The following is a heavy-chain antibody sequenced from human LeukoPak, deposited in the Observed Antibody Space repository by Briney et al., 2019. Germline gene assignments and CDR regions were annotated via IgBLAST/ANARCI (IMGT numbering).Heavy chain of an antibody. V-gene: IGHV4-59*01. CDR3: ANSRRSGYWYFDL. CDR1: GGSLSNYY. J-gene: IGHJ2*01. D-gene: IGHD3-22*01. CDR2: IYYSGST. Sequence: SETLSLTCTVSGGSLSNYYWSWIRQPPGKGLEWIAYIYYSGSTNYNPSLKSRVTISLDMSKNQFSLKLSSVTAADTAVYYCANSRRSGYWYFDLWGRGTLVTVSS.